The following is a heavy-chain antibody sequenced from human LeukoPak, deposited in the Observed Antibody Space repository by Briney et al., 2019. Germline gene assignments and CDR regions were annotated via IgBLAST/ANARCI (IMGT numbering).Heavy chain of an antibody. CDR1: GFTFSSYT. D-gene: IGHD5-12*01. J-gene: IGHJ6*02. CDR3: ARAQPYTSRGSIYYYYYYNMDV. V-gene: IGHV3-30*04. Sequence: PGRSLRLSCAASGFTFSSYTMYWVRQAPGKGLEWVTVISYDGSKKYYAESVKGRFTISRDNSKNTVYLQMNSLRTEDTAVYYCARAQPYTSRGSIYYYYYYNMDVWGQGTTVTVSS. CDR2: ISYDGSKK.